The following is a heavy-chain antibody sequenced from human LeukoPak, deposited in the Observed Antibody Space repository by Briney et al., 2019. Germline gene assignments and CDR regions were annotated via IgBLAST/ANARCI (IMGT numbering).Heavy chain of an antibody. CDR3: ARGILWFGEYNWFDP. CDR2: IYYSGNT. V-gene: IGHV4-59*01. CDR1: GDSITNYY. J-gene: IGHJ5*02. D-gene: IGHD3-10*01. Sequence: SETLSLTCTVSGDSITNYYWSWYRQPPGQGLEWIGYIYYSGNTNYNPSLKSRVTISVDKSKNQFSLKLRSVTAADTAVYYCARGILWFGEYNWFDPWGQGTLVTVSS.